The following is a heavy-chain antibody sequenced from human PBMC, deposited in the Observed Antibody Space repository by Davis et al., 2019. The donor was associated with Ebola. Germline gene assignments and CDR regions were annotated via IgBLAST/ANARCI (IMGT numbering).Heavy chain of an antibody. CDR1: GGSISSSSYY. CDR2: IYYSGST. V-gene: IGHV4-39*01. Sequence: MPSETLSFTCTVSGGSISSSSYYWGWIRQPPGKGLEWIGSIYYSGSTYYNPSLKSRVTISVDTSKNQFSLKLSSVTAADTAVYYCARLVFSTVTTPRSYYYYGMDVWGKGTTVTVSS. J-gene: IGHJ6*04. CDR3: ARLVFSTVTTPRSYYYYGMDV. D-gene: IGHD4-17*01.